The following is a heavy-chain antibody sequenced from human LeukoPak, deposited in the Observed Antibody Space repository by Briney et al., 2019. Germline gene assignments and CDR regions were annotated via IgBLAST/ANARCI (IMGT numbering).Heavy chain of an antibody. CDR1: GFTFSSYA. CDR3: AKVIGYSSGWYDY. CDR2: ISGSGGST. V-gene: IGHV3-23*01. J-gene: IGHJ4*02. D-gene: IGHD6-19*01. Sequence: GGSLRLSCAASGFTFSSYAMSWVRQAPGKGLEWVSAISGSGGSTYYADSVKGRFTISRDNSKNTLYLQMNSLRAEDAAVYYCAKVIGYSSGWYDYWGQGTLVTVSS.